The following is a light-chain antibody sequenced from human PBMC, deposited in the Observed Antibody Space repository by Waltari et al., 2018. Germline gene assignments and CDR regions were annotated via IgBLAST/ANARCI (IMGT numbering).Light chain of an antibody. J-gene: IGKJ1*01. CDR3: MQSLQTLWT. Sequence: DIVMTQSTFSLPVTPGEPASISCRSSQSLLHSNGYNYLDWYLQKPGQSPQLLIYLGSNRASGVPDRFSCSVSGTDFTLKISRVEAEDVGVYYCMQSLQTLWTFGQGTKVEIK. CDR2: LGS. V-gene: IGKV2-28*01. CDR1: QSLLHSNGYNY.